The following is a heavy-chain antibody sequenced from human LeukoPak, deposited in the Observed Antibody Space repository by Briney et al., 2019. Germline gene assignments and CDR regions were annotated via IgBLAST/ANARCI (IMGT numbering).Heavy chain of an antibody. Sequence: LGGSLRLSCAASGFTFSSYGMHWVRQAPGKGLEWVAVIWYDGSNKYYADSVKGRFTISRDNSKNTLYLQMNSLRAEDTAVYYCARDFAHCSSTSCPFDYWGQGTLVTVSS. CDR1: GFTFSSYG. D-gene: IGHD2-2*01. CDR2: IWYDGSNK. CDR3: ARDFAHCSSTSCPFDY. V-gene: IGHV3-33*01. J-gene: IGHJ4*02.